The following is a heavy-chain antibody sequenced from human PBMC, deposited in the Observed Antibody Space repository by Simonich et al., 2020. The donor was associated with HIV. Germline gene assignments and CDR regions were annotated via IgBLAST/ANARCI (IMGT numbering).Heavy chain of an antibody. J-gene: IGHJ4*02. CDR3: AREKGSSYDY. D-gene: IGHD6-13*01. CDR2: INHSGSP. V-gene: IGHV4-34*01. Sequence: QVQLQQWGAGLLKPSETLSLTCAVYGVSFSGYYWSWIRQPAGKGLEWIGEINHSGSPKYKSSLKSRVTISVDTSKNQFSLKLTSVTAADTAVYYCAREKGSSYDYWGQGTLVTVSS. CDR1: GVSFSGYY.